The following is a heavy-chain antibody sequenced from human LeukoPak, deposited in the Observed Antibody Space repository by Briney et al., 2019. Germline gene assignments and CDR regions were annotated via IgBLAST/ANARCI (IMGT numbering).Heavy chain of an antibody. CDR1: GGSVNNNAYY. CDR3: ARSDYSGYFDY. V-gene: IGHV4-39*01. CDR2: VYYSGIT. D-gene: IGHD4-11*01. J-gene: IGHJ4*02. Sequence: SETLSLTCTVSGGSVNNNAYYWGWVRQPPGKGLEYIGNVYYSGITYYNPSLQSRVTISVDTSNNQLSLKLSSVTAADTAVYYCARSDYSGYFDYWGQGTLVSDSS.